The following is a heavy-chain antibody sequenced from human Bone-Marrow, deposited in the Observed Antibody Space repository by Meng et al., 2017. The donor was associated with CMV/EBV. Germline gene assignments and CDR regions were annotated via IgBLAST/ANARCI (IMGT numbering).Heavy chain of an antibody. CDR3: ARDGDWNDGGWGQYYYGMDV. J-gene: IGHJ6*02. CDR2: ISSSGSTI. CDR1: GFTFSDYY. Sequence: GESLKISCAASGFTFSDYYMSWIRPAPGKGLEWVSYISSSGSTIYYADSVKGRFTISRDNAKNSLYLQMNSLRAEDTAVYYWARDGDWNDGGWGQYYYGMDVWGQGTTVTVSS. D-gene: IGHD1-1*01. V-gene: IGHV3-11*04.